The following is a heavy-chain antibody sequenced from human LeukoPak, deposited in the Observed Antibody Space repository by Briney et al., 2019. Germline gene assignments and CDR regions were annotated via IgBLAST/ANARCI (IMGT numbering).Heavy chain of an antibody. CDR3: ARVETMYDFWGGYYPSKLYYFDY. Sequence: ASVKVSCKASGYTFTSYGISWVRQAPGQGLEWMGWISAYNGNTNYAQKLQGRVTMTTDTSTSTAYMELRSLRSDDTAVYYCARVETMYDFWGGYYPSKLYYFDYWGQGTLVTVSS. D-gene: IGHD3-3*01. V-gene: IGHV1-18*01. J-gene: IGHJ4*02. CDR2: ISAYNGNT. CDR1: GYTFTSYG.